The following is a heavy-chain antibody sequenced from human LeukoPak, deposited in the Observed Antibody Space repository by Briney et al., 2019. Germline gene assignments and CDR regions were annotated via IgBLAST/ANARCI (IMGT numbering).Heavy chain of an antibody. CDR3: AKWGDYDILTGYYDSDY. CDR1: GFIFSNYA. D-gene: IGHD3-9*01. CDR2: IGGRDGGT. V-gene: IGHV3-23*01. J-gene: IGHJ4*02. Sequence: GGSLRLSCAASGFIFSNYAMSWVRQAPGKGLEWVSAIGGRDGGTYYADSVKGRFTVSRDDPKNTLYLQMNTLRAEDTAVYYCAKWGDYDILTGYYDSDYWGQGTLVTVSS.